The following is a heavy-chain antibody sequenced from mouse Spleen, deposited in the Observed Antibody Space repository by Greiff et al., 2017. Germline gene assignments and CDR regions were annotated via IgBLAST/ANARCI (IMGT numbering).Heavy chain of an antibody. D-gene: IGHD1-1*01. V-gene: IGHV1-15*01. CDR2: IDPETGGT. Sequence: QVQLQQSGAELVRPGASVTLSCKASGYTFTDYEMHWVKQTPVHGLEWIGAIDPETGGTAYNQKFKGKAILTADKSSSTAYMELRSLTSEDSAVYYGTRSYYGSSPWFAYWGQGTLVTVSA. CDR1: GYTFTDYE. J-gene: IGHJ3*01. CDR3: TRSYYGSSPWFAY.